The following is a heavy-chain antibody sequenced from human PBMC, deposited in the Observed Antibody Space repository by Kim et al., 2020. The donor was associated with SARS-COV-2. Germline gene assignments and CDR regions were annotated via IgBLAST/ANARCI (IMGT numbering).Heavy chain of an antibody. CDR2: IYYSGST. CDR1: GGSISSYY. Sequence: SETLSLTCTVSGGSISSYYWSWIRQPPGKGLEWIGYIYYSGSTNYNPSPKSRVTISVDTSKNQFSLKLSSVTAADTAVYYCARWNYYDSSGYSRYYFDYWGQGTLVTVSS. D-gene: IGHD3-22*01. CDR3: ARWNYYDSSGYSRYYFDY. J-gene: IGHJ4*02. V-gene: IGHV4-59*01.